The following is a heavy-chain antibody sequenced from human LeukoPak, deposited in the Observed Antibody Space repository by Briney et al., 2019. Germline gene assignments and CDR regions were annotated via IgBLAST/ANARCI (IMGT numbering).Heavy chain of an antibody. D-gene: IGHD2-8*02. V-gene: IGHV5-51*01. J-gene: IGHJ4*02. CDR3: ARLWSDGHYFDY. Sequence: GESLKISCKGSGYSFSTHWIGWVRQMPGKGLEWMAIIYPGDSDTRYSPSFQGQVTISADKSISTAYLQWSSLKASDTAMYYCARLWSDGHYFDYWGQGTLVTVSS. CDR1: GYSFSTHW. CDR2: IYPGDSDT.